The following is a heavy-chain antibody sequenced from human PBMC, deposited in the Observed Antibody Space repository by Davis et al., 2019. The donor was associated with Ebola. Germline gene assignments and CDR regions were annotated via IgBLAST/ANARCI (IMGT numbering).Heavy chain of an antibody. J-gene: IGHJ6*03. D-gene: IGHD1-26*01. V-gene: IGHV1-18*01. CDR3: ARGPLVGATWTYYYYMDV. CDR2: ISAYNGNT. Sequence: ASVKVSCKASGYTFTSYGISWVRQAPGQGLEWMGWISAYNGNTNYAQKLQGRVTMTTDTSTSTAYMELSSLRSEDTAVYYCARGPLVGATWTYYYYMDVWGKGTTVTVSS. CDR1: GYTFTSYG.